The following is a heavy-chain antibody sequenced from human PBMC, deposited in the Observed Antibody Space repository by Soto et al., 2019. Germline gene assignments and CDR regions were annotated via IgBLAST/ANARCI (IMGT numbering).Heavy chain of an antibody. Sequence: GGSLRLSCAASGFTFSSYGMHWVRQAPGKGLEWVAVISYDGSNKYYADSVKGRFTISRDNSKNTLYLQMNSLRAEDTAVYYCAKDYRFSSWPYYYYYGMDVWGQGTTVTVSS. J-gene: IGHJ6*02. V-gene: IGHV3-30*18. CDR2: ISYDGSNK. D-gene: IGHD6-13*01. CDR3: AKDYRFSSWPYYYYYGMDV. CDR1: GFTFSSYG.